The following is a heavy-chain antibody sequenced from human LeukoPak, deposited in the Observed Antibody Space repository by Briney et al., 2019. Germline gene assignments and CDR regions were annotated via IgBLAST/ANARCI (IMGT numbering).Heavy chain of an antibody. J-gene: IGHJ4*02. CDR1: GGTFSSYA. V-gene: IGHV1-69*10. Sequence: SVKVSCKASGGTFSSYAISWVRQAPGQGLEWMGGSIPILGTANYAQKFQDRVTITADKSTSTAYMELSSLRSDDTAVYYCARDGGIVGAAYFDYWGQGTLVTVSS. CDR2: SIPILGTA. D-gene: IGHD1-26*01. CDR3: ARDGGIVGAAYFDY.